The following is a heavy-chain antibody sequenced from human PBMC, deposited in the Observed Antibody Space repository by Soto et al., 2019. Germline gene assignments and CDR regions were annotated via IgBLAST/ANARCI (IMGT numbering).Heavy chain of an antibody. Sequence: DSVKGRFTISRDNAKNSLYLQMNSLRAEDTAVYYCAREEALPPYYFDYWGQGTLVTVSS. V-gene: IGHV3-7*01. J-gene: IGHJ4*02. CDR3: AREEALPPYYFDY.